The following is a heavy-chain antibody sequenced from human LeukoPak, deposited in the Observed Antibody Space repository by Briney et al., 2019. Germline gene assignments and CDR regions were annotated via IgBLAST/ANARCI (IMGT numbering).Heavy chain of an antibody. CDR3: ARSSSGYYASDAFDI. CDR1: GFTFSSYA. D-gene: IGHD2-2*01. Sequence: GGSLRLSCAASGFTFSSYAMHWVRHAPGKGLVGVSRINSDGSSTSYADSVKGRFTISRDNAKNTLYLQMNSLRAEDTAVYYCARSSSGYYASDAFDIWGQGTMVTVSS. CDR2: INSDGSST. V-gene: IGHV3-74*01. J-gene: IGHJ3*02.